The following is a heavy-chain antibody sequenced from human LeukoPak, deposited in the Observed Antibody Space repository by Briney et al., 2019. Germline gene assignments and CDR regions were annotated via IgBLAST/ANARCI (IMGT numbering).Heavy chain of an antibody. V-gene: IGHV2-70*04. Sequence: SGPALVKPTQTLTLTCTFSGFSLTTIGMRVSWIRQPSGKALEWLARIDWDDDKFYSTSLKTRLTISKDTSKNQVVLTMTNMDPVDTDTYYCTRSQFSSGNSCYSRDWFDPWGQGTLVTVSS. CDR1: GFSLTTIGMR. D-gene: IGHD2-15*01. CDR3: TRSQFSSGNSCYSRDWFDP. J-gene: IGHJ5*02. CDR2: IDWDDDK.